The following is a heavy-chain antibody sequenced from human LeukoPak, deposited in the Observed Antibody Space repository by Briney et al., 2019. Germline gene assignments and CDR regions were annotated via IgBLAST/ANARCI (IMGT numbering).Heavy chain of an antibody. CDR1: GFIFSNYA. D-gene: IGHD2-15*01. Sequence: GGSLRLSCAASGFIFSNYAMSWVRQAPGKGLEWVSVIYSGGSTYYADSVKGRFTISRDNSKNTLYLQMNSLRAEDTAVYYCARDLDGRYCSGGSCYGNWYFDLWGRGTLVTVSS. J-gene: IGHJ2*01. CDR3: ARDLDGRYCSGGSCYGNWYFDL. V-gene: IGHV3-53*01. CDR2: IYSGGST.